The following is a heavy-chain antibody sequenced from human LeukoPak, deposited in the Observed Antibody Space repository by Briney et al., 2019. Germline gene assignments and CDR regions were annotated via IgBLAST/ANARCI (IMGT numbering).Heavy chain of an antibody. J-gene: IGHJ4*02. CDR1: GFSFSNYW. D-gene: IGHD3-3*01. V-gene: IGHV3-9*03. CDR2: ISWNSGSI. Sequence: GGSLRLSCAGSGFSFSNYWMSWVRQAPGKGLEWVSGISWNSGSIAYADSVKGRFTISRDNAKNSLYLQMNSLRPEDMAFYYCAKDRNYDFWNGPFDYWGRGTLVTVSS. CDR3: AKDRNYDFWNGPFDY.